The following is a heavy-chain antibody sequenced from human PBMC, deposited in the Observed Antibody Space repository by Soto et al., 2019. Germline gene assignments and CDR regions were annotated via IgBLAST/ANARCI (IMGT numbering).Heavy chain of an antibody. D-gene: IGHD1-1*01. J-gene: IGHJ6*03. CDR1: GGSISSSSYY. CDR3: ARNVLSYYYYYMDV. CDR2: IYYSGST. Sequence: SESLSLTCTVSGGSISSSSYYWGWIRQPPGKGLEWIGSIYYSGSTYYNPSLKSRVTISVDTSKNQFSLKLSSVTAADTAVYYCARNVLSYYYYYMDVWGQGTTVT. V-gene: IGHV4-39*01.